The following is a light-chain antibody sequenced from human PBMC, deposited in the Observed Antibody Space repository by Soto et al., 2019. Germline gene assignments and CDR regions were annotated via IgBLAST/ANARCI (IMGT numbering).Light chain of an antibody. J-gene: IGKJ1*01. Sequence: DIQMTQSPSSLSASVGDRVTITCRASQGIRNYLAWFQQKPGKAPKCLIYATKLQSGVPSKFSGSGSGTEFNLTISSLQPEDFATYYCQQYDIYPRTFGQGTKVEIK. CDR1: QGIRNY. CDR3: QQYDIYPRT. V-gene: IGKV1-16*02. CDR2: AT.